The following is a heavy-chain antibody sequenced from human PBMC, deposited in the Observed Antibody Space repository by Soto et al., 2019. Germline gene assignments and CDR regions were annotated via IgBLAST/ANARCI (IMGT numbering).Heavy chain of an antibody. V-gene: IGHV3-15*07. Sequence: EMQLVESGGPLVKPGGSLRLSCAASGFGFSYAWMNWVRQAPGKGLEWVGRIKSKTDGETTNYAAAVKGRFTISRDDSKNTLYLQMNSLRTEDTAVYHCLTLGDGYWGQGTLVTVSS. J-gene: IGHJ4*02. CDR3: LTLGDGY. CDR1: GFGFSYAW. CDR2: IKSKTDGETT. D-gene: IGHD3-10*01.